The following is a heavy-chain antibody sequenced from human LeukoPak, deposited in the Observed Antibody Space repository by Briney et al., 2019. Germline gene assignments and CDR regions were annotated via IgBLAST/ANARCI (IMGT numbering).Heavy chain of an antibody. J-gene: IGHJ4*02. CDR1: GGSFSGYY. Sequence: SETLSLTCAVYGGSFSGYYWSWIRQPPGKGLEWIGEINHSGSTNYNPSLKSRVIISVDTSKNQFSLKLSSVTAADTAVYYCARASGWELRIKGYFDYWGQGTLVTVSS. CDR2: INHSGST. CDR3: ARASGWELRIKGYFDY. D-gene: IGHD1-26*01. V-gene: IGHV4-34*01.